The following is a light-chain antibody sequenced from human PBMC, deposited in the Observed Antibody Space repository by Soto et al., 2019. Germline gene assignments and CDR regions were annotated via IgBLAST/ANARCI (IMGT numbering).Light chain of an antibody. J-gene: IGLJ1*01. CDR3: NSYTTLSNRV. Sequence: QSVFSEPAAVSGSPGHSITISCTGTSTDIGAYNYVSWYQQHPGKAPKLLIYEVTNRPSGVSNRFSGSKSGNTASLTISGLQAEEEANYYCNSYTTLSNRVFGTGTKVTVL. V-gene: IGLV2-14*01. CDR1: STDIGAYNY. CDR2: EVT.